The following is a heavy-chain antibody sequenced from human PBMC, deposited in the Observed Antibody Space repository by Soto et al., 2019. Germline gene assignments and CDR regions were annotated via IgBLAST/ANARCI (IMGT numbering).Heavy chain of an antibody. CDR2: ISYDGSNK. D-gene: IGHD2-15*01. CDR1: GFTFSSYA. J-gene: IGHJ5*02. V-gene: IGHV3-30-3*01. Sequence: GGSLRLSCAASGFTFSSYAMHWVRQAPGKGLEWVAVISYDGSNKYYADSVKGRFTISRDNSKNTLYLQMNSLRAEDTAVYYCARAVGYCSGGSCPHIQDNWFDPWGQGTLVTVSS. CDR3: ARAVGYCSGGSCPHIQDNWFDP.